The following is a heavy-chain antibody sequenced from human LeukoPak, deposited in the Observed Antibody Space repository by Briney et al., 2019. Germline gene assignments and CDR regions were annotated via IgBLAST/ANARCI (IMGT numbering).Heavy chain of an antibody. V-gene: IGHV3-72*01. D-gene: IGHD6-19*01. CDR2: TRNKANSYTT. CDR1: GFTFSDHY. J-gene: IGHJ3*02. Sequence: GGSLRLSCAASGFTFSDHYMAWVRQAPGKGLEWVGRTRNKANSYTTEYAASVKGRFTISRDDSKNSLYLQMNSLKTEDTAVYYCASSSGWYEYSAFDIWGQGTMVTVSS. CDR3: ASSSGWYEYSAFDI.